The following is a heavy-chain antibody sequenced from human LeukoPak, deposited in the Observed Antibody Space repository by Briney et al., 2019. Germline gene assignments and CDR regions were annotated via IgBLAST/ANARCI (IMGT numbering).Heavy chain of an antibody. D-gene: IGHD3-10*01. V-gene: IGHV3-20*01. CDR1: GFTFDDYG. J-gene: IGHJ6*02. CDR2: INWNGDST. Sequence: GGSLRLSCAASGFTFDDYGMSWVRQAPGKGLEWVSGINWNGDSTGYADSVKGRFTISRDNAKNSLYLQMNSLRAEDTALYHCARYYGSGSYYGNYYGMDVWGQGTTVTVSS. CDR3: ARYYGSGSYYGNYYGMDV.